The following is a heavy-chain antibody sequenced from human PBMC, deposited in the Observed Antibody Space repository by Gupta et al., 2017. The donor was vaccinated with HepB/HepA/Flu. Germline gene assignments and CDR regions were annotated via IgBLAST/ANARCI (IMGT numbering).Heavy chain of an antibody. V-gene: IGHV3-53*01. CDR1: GFTVSSNY. D-gene: IGHD3-3*01. CDR2: LYSGGSR. Sequence: EVQLVESGGGLIQPGGSLRLSCAASGFTVSSNYMNWVRQAPGKGLEWVSVLYSGGSRYYADSVKGRFTISRDNSKNTLYLQMNSLRAEETAVYYCARDSGDRVCLEWPYGMDVWGQGTTVTVSS. CDR3: ARDSGDRVCLEWPYGMDV. J-gene: IGHJ6*02.